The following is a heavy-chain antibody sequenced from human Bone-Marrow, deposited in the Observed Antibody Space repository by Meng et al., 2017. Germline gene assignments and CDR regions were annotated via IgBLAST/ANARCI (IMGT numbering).Heavy chain of an antibody. D-gene: IGHD3-22*01. V-gene: IGHV4-31*03. J-gene: IGHJ3*02. Sequence: QVQLQESGPGLVKPSQTLSLTCTVSGSSISNDENYWSWIRQSPGEGLEWIGYMHYNGTTYDNPSLKSRVTISVDTSENQFSLKLSSVTAADTAVYYCARWPRYYDSTGYNDAFDIWGQGTMVTVSS. CDR3: ARWPRYYDSTGYNDAFDI. CDR2: MHYNGTT. CDR1: GSSISNDENY.